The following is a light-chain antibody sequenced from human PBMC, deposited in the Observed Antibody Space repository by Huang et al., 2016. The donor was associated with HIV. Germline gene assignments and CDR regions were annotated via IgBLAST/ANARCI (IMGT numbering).Light chain of an antibody. Sequence: EIVLTQSPPTLSVSPGETATLSCRASQSVRDKLAWYQQGPGQPPRLLIHTASTRATGVPARFSGSGSGTEFTLTISSLQSEDFAVYHCQQYNKWPPYTFGQGTKVEIK. J-gene: IGKJ2*01. CDR2: TAS. CDR3: QQYNKWPPYT. V-gene: IGKV3-15*01. CDR1: QSVRDK.